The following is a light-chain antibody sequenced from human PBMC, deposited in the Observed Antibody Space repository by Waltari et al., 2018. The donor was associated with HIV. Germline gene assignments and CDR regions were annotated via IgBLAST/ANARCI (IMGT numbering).Light chain of an antibody. V-gene: IGKV1-39*01. CDR1: QSISSY. CDR3: QQSYSTPPS. Sequence: DIQMTQSTSSLSASVGDRVPITCRASQSISSYLNWYQQKPGKAPKLLIYAASSLQSGVPSRFSGSGSGTDFTLTISSLQPEDFATYYCQQSYSTPPSFGQGTKLEIK. J-gene: IGKJ2*03. CDR2: AAS.